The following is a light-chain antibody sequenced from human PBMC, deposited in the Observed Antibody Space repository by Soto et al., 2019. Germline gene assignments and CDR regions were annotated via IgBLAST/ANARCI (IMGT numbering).Light chain of an antibody. CDR2: DAS. Sequence: EIVLTQSPATLSLSPGERATLSCRASQSVSSYLAWYQQKPGQAPRLLIYDASNRATGIPARFSGSGSGTDFTLTISSLEPEDFAVYYCQQRSNWLPYTFGQGTKREIK. J-gene: IGKJ2*01. CDR3: QQRSNWLPYT. V-gene: IGKV3-11*01. CDR1: QSVSSY.